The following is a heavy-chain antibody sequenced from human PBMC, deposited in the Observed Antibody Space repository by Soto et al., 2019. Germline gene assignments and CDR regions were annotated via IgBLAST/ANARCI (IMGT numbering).Heavy chain of an antibody. J-gene: IGHJ6*04. Sequence: PGGSLRLSCAASGFTVSSNYMSWVRQAPGKGLEWVSVIYSGGSTYYADSVKGRFTISRDNSKNTLYLQMNSLRAEDTAEYYCARGRDCSSTSCYLPMDVWGKGTTVTVSS. CDR2: IYSGGST. D-gene: IGHD2-2*01. CDR3: ARGRDCSSTSCYLPMDV. V-gene: IGHV3-66*01. CDR1: GFTVSSNY.